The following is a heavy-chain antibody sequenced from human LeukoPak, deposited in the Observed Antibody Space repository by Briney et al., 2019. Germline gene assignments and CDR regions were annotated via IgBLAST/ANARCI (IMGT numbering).Heavy chain of an antibody. CDR2: ISYDGSNK. D-gene: IGHD3-16*01. J-gene: IGHJ3*02. V-gene: IGHV3-30*04. CDR3: ARAPILGGDALDI. Sequence: GGSLRLSCAASGFTFSSYAMHWVRQAPGKGLEWVAVISYDGSNKYYADSVKGRFTISRDNSKNTLYLQMNSLRAEDTAVYYCARAPILGGDALDIWGQGTMVTVSS. CDR1: GFTFSSYA.